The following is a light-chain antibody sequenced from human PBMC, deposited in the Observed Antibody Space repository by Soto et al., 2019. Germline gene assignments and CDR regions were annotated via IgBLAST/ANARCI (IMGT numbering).Light chain of an antibody. CDR2: DAS. V-gene: IGKV3-20*01. J-gene: IGKJ1*01. Sequence: EIVLTQSPATLSLSPGERATLSCRASQSVSSYLARYQQKPGQAPRLLIYDASNRATGIPARFSGSGSGTDFTLTISRLEPEDFAVYYCQQYGSSPTTFGQGTKVDIK. CDR1: QSVSSY. CDR3: QQYGSSPTT.